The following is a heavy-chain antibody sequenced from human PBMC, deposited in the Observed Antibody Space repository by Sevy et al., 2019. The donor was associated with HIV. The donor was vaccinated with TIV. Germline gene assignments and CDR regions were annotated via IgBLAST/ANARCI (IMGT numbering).Heavy chain of an antibody. V-gene: IGHV3-23*01. J-gene: IGHJ6*03. Sequence: GGSLRLSCAASGFTFSSYAMSWVRQAPGKGLEWVSAISGSGGSTYYADSVKGRFTISRDNSKNTLYLHMNSLRAEDMVEYYCAKRGGPLVYYYYYVDVWGKGTTVTVSS. CDR2: ISGSGGST. CDR1: GFTFSSYA. CDR3: AKRGGPLVYYYYYVDV.